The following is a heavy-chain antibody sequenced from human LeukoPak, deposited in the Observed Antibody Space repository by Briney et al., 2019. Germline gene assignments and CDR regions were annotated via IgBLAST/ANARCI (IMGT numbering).Heavy chain of an antibody. Sequence: PSETLSLTCTVSGASISSYYWSWIRQPPGKGLEWIGYIYYIGITNYSPSLKSRVTISLDTSKNQFSLKLSSVTAANTAIYYCATDISSAGTDYFDYWGQGTLVTVSS. CDR1: GASISSYY. D-gene: IGHD6-13*01. CDR2: IYYIGIT. J-gene: IGHJ4*02. CDR3: ATDISSAGTDYFDY. V-gene: IGHV4-59*01.